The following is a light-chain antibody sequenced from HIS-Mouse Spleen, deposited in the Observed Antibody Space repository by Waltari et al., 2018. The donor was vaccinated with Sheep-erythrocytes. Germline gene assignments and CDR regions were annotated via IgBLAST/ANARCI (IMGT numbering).Light chain of an antibody. CDR3: QQYYSTLT. V-gene: IGKV4-1*01. J-gene: IGKJ4*01. Sequence: DIVMTQSPDSLAVSLGERSTSNCKSSQSVLYSSNNKNYLAWYQQKPGQPPKLLIYWASTRESGVPDRFSGSGSGTDFTLTISSLRAEDVAVYYCQQYYSTLTFGGGTKVEIK. CDR2: WAS. CDR1: QSVLYSSNNKNY.